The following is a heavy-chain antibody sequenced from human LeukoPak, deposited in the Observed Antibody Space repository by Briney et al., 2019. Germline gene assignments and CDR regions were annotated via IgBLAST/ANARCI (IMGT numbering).Heavy chain of an antibody. V-gene: IGHV1-18*01. CDR2: ISAYNGNT. CDR1: GGIFSSYA. D-gene: IGHD1-1*01. J-gene: IGHJ6*03. CDR3: ARDQLYYYYMDV. Sequence: ASVKVSCKASGGIFSSYAISWVRQAPGQGLEWMGWISAYNGNTNYAQKLQGRVTMTTDTSTSTAYMELRSLRSDDTAVYYCARDQLYYYYMDVWGKGTTVTVSS.